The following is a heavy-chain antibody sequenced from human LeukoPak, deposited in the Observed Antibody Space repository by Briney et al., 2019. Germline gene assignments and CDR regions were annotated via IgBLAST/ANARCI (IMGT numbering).Heavy chain of an antibody. J-gene: IGHJ1*01. Sequence: ASVKVSCKASGYTFTSYYMHWVRQAPGQGLEWMGIINPSGGSTSYAQKFQGRVTMTEDTSTDTAYMELSSLRSEDTAVYYCAAVNYYDSSGYYYFQYWGQGTLVTVSS. D-gene: IGHD3-22*01. V-gene: IGHV1-46*01. CDR1: GYTFTSYY. CDR3: AAVNYYDSSGYYYFQY. CDR2: INPSGGST.